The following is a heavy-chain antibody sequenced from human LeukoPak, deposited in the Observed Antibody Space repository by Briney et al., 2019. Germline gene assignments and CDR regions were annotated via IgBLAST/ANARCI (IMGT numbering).Heavy chain of an antibody. D-gene: IGHD5-24*01. CDR1: GYTFTSYY. CDR3: ARSGEDGYNLGVFDY. J-gene: IGHJ4*02. V-gene: IGHV1-46*01. Sequence: GASVKVSCKASGYTFTSYYLHWVRQAPGQGLEWMGIINPSAGSTSYAQKFQGRVTMTRDTSTSTVYMELSSLRSEDTAVYYCARSGEDGYNLGVFDYWGQGTLVTVSS. CDR2: INPSAGST.